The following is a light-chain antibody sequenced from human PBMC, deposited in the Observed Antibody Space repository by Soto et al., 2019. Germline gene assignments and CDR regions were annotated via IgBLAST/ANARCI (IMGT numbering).Light chain of an antibody. J-gene: IGKJ1*01. CDR1: QDIGSW. Sequence: DIQMTQSPSFVSTSVGDRVTITCRASQDIGSWLAWYQQRPGKAPNLLIYAASSLQSGVPSRFSGSGSGTHFTLTISSLQPEDFATYYCQHYNSYSEAFGQGTKVDIK. CDR2: AAS. CDR3: QHYNSYSEA. V-gene: IGKV1D-16*01.